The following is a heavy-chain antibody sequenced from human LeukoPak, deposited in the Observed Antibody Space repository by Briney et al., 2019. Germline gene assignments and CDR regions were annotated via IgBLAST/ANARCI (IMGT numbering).Heavy chain of an antibody. CDR3: ARGLPRYGDYEDY. V-gene: IGHV4-34*01. Sequence: NTSETLSLTCAVYGGSFSGYYWSWIRQPPGKGLEWIGEISYSGSTDYNPSLKSRVTISVDMSKNQFSLKLSSVTAADTAVYYCARGLPRYGDYEDYWGQGTLVTVSS. CDR1: GGSFSGYY. CDR2: ISYSGST. J-gene: IGHJ4*02. D-gene: IGHD4-17*01.